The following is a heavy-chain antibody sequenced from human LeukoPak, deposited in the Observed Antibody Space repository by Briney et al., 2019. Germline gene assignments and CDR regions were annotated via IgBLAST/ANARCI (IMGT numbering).Heavy chain of an antibody. CDR2: ISGSGGST. CDR3: AKDGPDPQALRYFDWLEYYYYYGMDV. CDR1: GFTFSSYA. J-gene: IGHJ6*02. Sequence: PGGSLRLSCAASGFTFSSYAMSWVRQAPGKGLEWVSAISGSGGSTYYADSVKGRFTISRDNSKNTLYLQMNSLRAEDTAVYYCAKDGPDPQALRYFDWLEYYYYYGMDVWGQGTTVTVSS. V-gene: IGHV3-23*01. D-gene: IGHD3-9*01.